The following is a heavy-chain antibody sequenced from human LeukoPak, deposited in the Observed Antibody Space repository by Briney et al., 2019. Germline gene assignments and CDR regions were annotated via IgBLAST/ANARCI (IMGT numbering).Heavy chain of an antibody. J-gene: IGHJ4*02. CDR1: GFSFSSYG. CDR3: ATARDNYDISGFSALEY. V-gene: IGHV3-33*01. Sequence: GRSLRLSCAASGFSFSSYGMHWVRQAPVKGLDWVAVIWYDGSNKNYADSVKGRFTISRDNSKNTLYLLMDSLRAEDTGVYYRATARDNYDISGFSALEYWGQGTLVTVSS. CDR2: IWYDGSNK. D-gene: IGHD3-22*01.